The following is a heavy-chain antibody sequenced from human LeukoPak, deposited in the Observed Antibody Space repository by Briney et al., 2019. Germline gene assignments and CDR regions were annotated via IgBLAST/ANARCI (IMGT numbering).Heavy chain of an antibody. CDR3: ARPGRRGVPAANYFDY. J-gene: IGHJ4*02. Sequence: SETLSLTCTVSGYSISSGYYWGWIRQPPGKGLEWIGSIYHSGSTYYNPSLKSRVTISVDTSKNQFSLKLSSVTAADTAVYYCARPGRRGVPAANYFDYWGQGTLVTVSS. V-gene: IGHV4-38-2*02. CDR1: GYSISSGYY. D-gene: IGHD2-2*01. CDR2: IYHSGST.